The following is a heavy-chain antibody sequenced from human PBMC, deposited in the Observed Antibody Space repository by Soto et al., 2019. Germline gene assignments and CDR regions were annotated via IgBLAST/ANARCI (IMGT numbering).Heavy chain of an antibody. CDR2: VYYTGST. D-gene: IGHD6-19*01. J-gene: IGHJ4*02. V-gene: IGHV4-59*01. Sequence: PSETLSLTCSVSGGSISGSYWSWIRQSPGKGLEWFGYVYYTGSTNYSPSLRSRVSISVDTSKNEFSLRLSPVTAADTAVYFCARSVAVPGAHIDYWGQGTQVTVSS. CDR3: ARSVAVPGAHIDY. CDR1: GGSISGSY.